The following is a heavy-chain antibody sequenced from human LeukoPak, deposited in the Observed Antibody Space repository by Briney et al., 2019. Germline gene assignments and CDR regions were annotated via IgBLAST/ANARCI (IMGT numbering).Heavy chain of an antibody. CDR2: IHYSGTT. J-gene: IGHJ4*02. CDR1: GDSLSSGDYY. Sequence: PSETLSLTCTVSGDSLSSGDYYWSWIRQPPGTGLEWIGYIHYSGTTYYNPSLKSRVTISVDPSKTQFSLKLSSVTAADTAVYYCARTTTSSLISFDYWGQGTLVTVSS. CDR3: ARTTTSSLISFDY. V-gene: IGHV4-30-4*08. D-gene: IGHD4-17*01.